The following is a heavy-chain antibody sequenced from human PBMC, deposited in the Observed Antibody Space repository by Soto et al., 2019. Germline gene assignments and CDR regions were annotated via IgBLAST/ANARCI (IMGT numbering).Heavy chain of an antibody. CDR3: AKGGGSDLGREYYFDY. D-gene: IGHD1-26*01. CDR2: ISYDGSNK. V-gene: IGHV3-30*18. CDR1: GFTFSSYG. J-gene: IGHJ4*02. Sequence: QVQLVESGGGVVQPGRSLRLSCAASGFTFSSYGMHWVRQAPGKGLEWVAVISYDGSNKYYADSVKGRFTISRDNSKNTLYLQMNSLRAEDTAVYYCAKGGGSDLGREYYFDYWGQGTLVTVSS.